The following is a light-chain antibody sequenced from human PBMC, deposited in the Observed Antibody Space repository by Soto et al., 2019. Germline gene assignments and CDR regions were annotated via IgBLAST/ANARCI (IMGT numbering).Light chain of an antibody. Sequence: EIGMTQSAATLSVSPGERATLSCRASQSVSSNLAWYQQKPGQAPRLLIYGASTRATGIPARFSGSGSGTEFTLTISSLQSEDFAVYYCQQYNNWPPWTFGQGTKVDI. V-gene: IGKV3-15*01. J-gene: IGKJ1*01. CDR1: QSVSSN. CDR2: GAS. CDR3: QQYNNWPPWT.